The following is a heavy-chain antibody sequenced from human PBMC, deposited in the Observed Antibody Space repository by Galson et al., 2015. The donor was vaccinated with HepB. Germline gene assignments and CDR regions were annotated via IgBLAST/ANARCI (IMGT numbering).Heavy chain of an antibody. J-gene: IGHJ5*02. CDR1: GYTFTSYY. CDR2: INPTGGST. V-gene: IGHV1-46*03. Sequence: SVKVSCKASGYTFTSYYMHWVRQAPGQGLEWMGMINPTGGSTSYAPKFQGRVTMTRDTSTTIVYMELSSLRSEDTAVYYCAREDNSGTHWFDPWGQGTLVTVSS. CDR3: AREDNSGTHWFDP. D-gene: IGHD3-22*01.